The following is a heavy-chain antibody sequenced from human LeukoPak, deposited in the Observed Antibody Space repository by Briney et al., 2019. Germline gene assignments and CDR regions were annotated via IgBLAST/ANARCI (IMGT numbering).Heavy chain of an antibody. V-gene: IGHV1-18*01. CDR1: GYTFTSYG. D-gene: IGHD6-13*01. CDR2: ISGYNGNA. J-gene: IGHJ4*02. CDR3: ATSSAAAAKKLAFGF. Sequence: GASVKVSCKAYGYTFTSYGIGWVRQAPGQGLEWMGWISGYNGNANYAQKLQGRVTMTTDTSTSTAYMELRSLRSDDTAVYYCATSSAAAAKKLAFGFWGQGTLVTVSS.